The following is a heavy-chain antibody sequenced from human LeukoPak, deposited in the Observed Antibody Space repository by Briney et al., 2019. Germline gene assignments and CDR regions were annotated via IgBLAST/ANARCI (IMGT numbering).Heavy chain of an antibody. CDR1: GYTFTGYY. V-gene: IGHV1-2*02. Sequence: VASVKVSCKASGYTFTGYYIHWVRQAPGQGLEWMGWINPNSGGTKYAQKFQGRVTMTRDTSITTAYMGLSRLRSDDTAVYYCAKGRVVAGSKSLTYHWFDPWGQGTLVTVPS. CDR2: INPNSGGT. D-gene: IGHD6-19*01. CDR3: AKGRVVAGSKSLTYHWFDP. J-gene: IGHJ5*02.